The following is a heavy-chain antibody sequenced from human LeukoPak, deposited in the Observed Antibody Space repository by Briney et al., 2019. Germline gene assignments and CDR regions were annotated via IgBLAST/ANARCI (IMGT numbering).Heavy chain of an antibody. Sequence: SETLSLTCAVYGGSFSGHYWSWIRQPPGKGLEWIGEINHSGSTNYNPSLKSRVTISVDTSKNQFSLKLSSVTAADTAVYYCARGKTRYCSGGSCYSGLDYWGQGTLVTVSS. V-gene: IGHV4-34*01. D-gene: IGHD2-15*01. CDR2: INHSGST. J-gene: IGHJ4*02. CDR3: ARGKTRYCSGGSCYSGLDY. CDR1: GGSFSGHY.